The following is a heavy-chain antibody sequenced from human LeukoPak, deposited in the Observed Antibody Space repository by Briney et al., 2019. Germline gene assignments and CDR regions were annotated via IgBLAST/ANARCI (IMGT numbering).Heavy chain of an antibody. J-gene: IGHJ4*02. Sequence: GGSLRLSCAASAFTFSSYAMTWVRQAPGKGLEWVSAIGGSGVSTYYADSVKGRFTISRDNSKNTLYLQMNSLRAEDTAVYYCAKTRDMVRARGSYGLYFDYWGQGTLVTVSS. CDR2: IGGSGVST. V-gene: IGHV3-23*01. CDR1: AFTFSSYA. CDR3: AKTRDMVRARGSYGLYFDY. D-gene: IGHD3-16*02.